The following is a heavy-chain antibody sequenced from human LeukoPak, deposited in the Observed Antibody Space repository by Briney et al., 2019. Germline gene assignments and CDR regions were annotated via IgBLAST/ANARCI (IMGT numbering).Heavy chain of an antibody. CDR2: ISWDGGSP. J-gene: IGHJ3*02. Sequence: GGSLRLSCAASGFTFDDYAMHWVRQAPGKGLEWVSLISWDGGSPYYADSVKGRFTISRDNSKNSLYLQMNSLRAEDTALYYCATGSYYYDSRGYYYGYDAFNIWGQGTMVTVSS. CDR1: GFTFDDYA. V-gene: IGHV3-43D*03. CDR3: ATGSYYYDSRGYYYGYDAFNI. D-gene: IGHD3-22*01.